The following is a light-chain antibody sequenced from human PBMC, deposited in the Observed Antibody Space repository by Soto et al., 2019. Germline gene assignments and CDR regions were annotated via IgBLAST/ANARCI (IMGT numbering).Light chain of an antibody. CDR1: QSVSSSY. J-gene: IGKJ2*01. Sequence: EIVLTQSPGTLSLSPGERATLSCRASQSVSSSYLAWYQQKPGQAPRLLIYGASSRATGIPDRFSGSGSGTDFAITISSLEPDDFAVYYCQQYGSSSYTFGQGTKLEIK. CDR3: QQYGSSSYT. CDR2: GAS. V-gene: IGKV3-20*01.